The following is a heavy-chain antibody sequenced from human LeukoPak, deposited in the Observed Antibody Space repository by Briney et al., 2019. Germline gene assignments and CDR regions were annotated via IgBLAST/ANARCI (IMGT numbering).Heavy chain of an antibody. CDR2: IIPIFGTA. J-gene: IGHJ6*04. CDR3: ARSGEVVPAARPTRPYYYGMDV. D-gene: IGHD2-2*01. Sequence: SVKVSCKASGGTFSSYAISWMRQAPGQGLEWMGGIIPIFGTANYAQKFQGRVTITADESTSTAYMELSSLRSEDTAVYYCARSGEVVPAARPTRPYYYGMDVWGKGTTVTVSS. CDR1: GGTFSSYA. V-gene: IGHV1-69*13.